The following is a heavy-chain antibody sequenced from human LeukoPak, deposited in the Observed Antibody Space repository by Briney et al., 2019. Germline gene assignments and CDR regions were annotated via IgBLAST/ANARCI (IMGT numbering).Heavy chain of an antibody. CDR2: MNPNSGNT. Sequence: ASVKVSCKASGYTFTSYDINWVRQATGQGLEWMGWMNPNSGNTGYAQKFQGRVTITRNTSISTAYMELSSLRSEDTAVYYCARGRGSSSRRYYYYYMDVWGKGTTVTVSS. CDR1: GYTFTSYD. J-gene: IGHJ6*03. D-gene: IGHD6-6*01. CDR3: ARGRGSSSRRYYYYYMDV. V-gene: IGHV1-8*03.